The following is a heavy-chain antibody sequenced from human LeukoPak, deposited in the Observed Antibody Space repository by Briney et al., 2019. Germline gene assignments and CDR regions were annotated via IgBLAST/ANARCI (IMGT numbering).Heavy chain of an antibody. Sequence: GGSLRLSCAASGFAFSSSWMTWVRQAPGRGLEWVANIKEDGSEKYYVDSVKGRFTISRDNAKNSLFLQMNSLRVEDTAVYYCARDLYSNYHYWGQGTLVTVSS. D-gene: IGHD4-11*01. V-gene: IGHV3-7*01. CDR2: IKEDGSEK. CDR3: ARDLYSNYHY. J-gene: IGHJ4*02. CDR1: GFAFSSSW.